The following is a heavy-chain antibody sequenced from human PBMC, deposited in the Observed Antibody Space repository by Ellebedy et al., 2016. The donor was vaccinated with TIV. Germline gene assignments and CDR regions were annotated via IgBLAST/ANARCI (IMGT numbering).Heavy chain of an antibody. J-gene: IGHJ5*02. V-gene: IGHV3-15*07. D-gene: IGHD5-18*01. Sequence: PGGSLRLSCAASGFTFGTAWMNWVRQAPGKGLEWVGRIKTHQESGTTAFAAPVKERFSISRDDSRNTVYLQMNGLQTEDTGVYFCTTSYSWIQLSIHQWGDPWGHGTLVIVSS. CDR2: IKTHQESGTT. CDR1: GFTFGTAW. CDR3: TTSYSWIQLSIHQWGDP.